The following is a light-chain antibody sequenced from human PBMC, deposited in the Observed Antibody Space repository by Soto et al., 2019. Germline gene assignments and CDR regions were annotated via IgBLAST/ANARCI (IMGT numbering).Light chain of an antibody. V-gene: IGKV4-1*01. CDR3: QQYYSTPKT. CDR1: QSVLYSSNNTNY. Sequence: DIVMTQSPDSLAVSLGERATINCKSSQSVLYSSNNTNYLAWYQQNPGQPPKLLISWASTRESGVPDRFSGSGSGTDFTLTISSLQAEDVAVYYCQQYYSTPKTFGQGTKLEIK. J-gene: IGKJ2*01. CDR2: WAS.